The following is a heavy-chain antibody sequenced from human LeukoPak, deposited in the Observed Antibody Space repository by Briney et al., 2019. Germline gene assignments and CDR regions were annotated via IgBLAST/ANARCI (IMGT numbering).Heavy chain of an antibody. Sequence: GASVKVSCKASGYTFTSYGISWVRQAPGQGLEWMGWISAYNGNTNYAQKLQGRVTMTTDTSTSTAYMELRSLRSDDTAVYYCARGAQRWSPKEAFDYWGQGTLVTVSS. CDR3: ARGAQRWSPKEAFDY. V-gene: IGHV1-18*01. CDR1: GYTFTSYG. D-gene: IGHD4-23*01. J-gene: IGHJ4*02. CDR2: ISAYNGNT.